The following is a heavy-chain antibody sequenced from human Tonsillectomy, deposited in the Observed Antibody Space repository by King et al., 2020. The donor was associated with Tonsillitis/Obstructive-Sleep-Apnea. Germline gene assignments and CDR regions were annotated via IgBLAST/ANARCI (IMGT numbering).Heavy chain of an antibody. D-gene: IGHD6-13*01. V-gene: IGHV4-59*08. CDR2: IYYSGST. CDR3: ARHGYSSSWSHFDY. J-gene: IGHJ4*02. CDR1: GGSISSYY. Sequence: LQLQESGPGLVKPSETLSLTCTVSGGSISSYYWSWIRQPPGKGLECIGYIYYSGSTNYNPSLKSRVTISVDTSKNQFSLKLSSVTAADTAVYYCARHGYSSSWSHFDYWGQGTLVTVSS.